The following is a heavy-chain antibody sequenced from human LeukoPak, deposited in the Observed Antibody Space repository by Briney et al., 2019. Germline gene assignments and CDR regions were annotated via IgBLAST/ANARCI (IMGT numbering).Heavy chain of an antibody. V-gene: IGHV3-30-3*01. Sequence: GGSLRLSCAASGFTFSSYAMHWVRQAPGKGLEWVAVISYDGSNKYYADSVKGRFTISRDNSKNTLYLQMNSLRAEDTAVYYCARGHAGMVPYYFDYWGQGTLVTVSS. J-gene: IGHJ4*02. CDR2: ISYDGSNK. D-gene: IGHD3-10*01. CDR1: GFTFSSYA. CDR3: ARGHAGMVPYYFDY.